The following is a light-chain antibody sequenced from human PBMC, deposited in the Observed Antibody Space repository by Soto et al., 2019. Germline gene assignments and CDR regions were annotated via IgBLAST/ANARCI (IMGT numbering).Light chain of an antibody. CDR3: HQYGSSVT. Sequence: EIVLTQSPGTLSLSPGERATLSCRASQSVSSSYLAWYQQKPGQAPRLLIYGASSRATGIPDRFSGSGSGTDFTLTISRLEPEDFAVYYCHQYGSSVTLGQGTKLEIK. CDR1: QSVSSSY. J-gene: IGKJ2*01. V-gene: IGKV3-20*01. CDR2: GAS.